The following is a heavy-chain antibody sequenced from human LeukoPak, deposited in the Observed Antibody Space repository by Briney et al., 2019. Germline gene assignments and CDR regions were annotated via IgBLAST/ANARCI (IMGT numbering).Heavy chain of an antibody. CDR1: GYSFTRYG. D-gene: IGHD5-12*01. CDR3: ARAMEDIVATIGPFDY. V-gene: IGHV1-18*01. CDR2: ISAYNGNT. Sequence: ASVKVSCKASGYSFTRYGISWVRQAPGQGLEWMGWISAYNGNTNYAQKLQGRVTMTPDTSTRTAYMALKDLRSDQTAGYYCARAMEDIVATIGPFDYWGQGTLVTVSS. J-gene: IGHJ4*02.